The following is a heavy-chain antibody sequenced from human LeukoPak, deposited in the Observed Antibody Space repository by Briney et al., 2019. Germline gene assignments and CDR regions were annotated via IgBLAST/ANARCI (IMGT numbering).Heavy chain of an antibody. CDR3: ASGYSYGHYFDY. CDR2: INAGNGNT. CDR1: GYTFTSYG. D-gene: IGHD5-18*01. J-gene: IGHJ4*02. Sequence: ASVKVSCKASGYTFTSYGISWVRQAPGQRLEWMGWINAGNGNTKYSQEFQGRVTITRDTSASTAYMELSSLRSEDMAVYYCASGYSYGHYFDYWGQGTLVTVSS. V-gene: IGHV1-3*03.